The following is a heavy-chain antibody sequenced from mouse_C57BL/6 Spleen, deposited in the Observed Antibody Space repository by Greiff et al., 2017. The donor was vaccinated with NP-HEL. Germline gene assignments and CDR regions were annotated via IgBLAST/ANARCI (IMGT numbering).Heavy chain of an antibody. J-gene: IGHJ4*01. V-gene: IGHV1-82*01. Sequence: VKLMESGPELVKPGASVKISCKASGYAFSSSWMNWVKQRPGKGLEWIGRIYPGDGDTNYNGKFKGKATLTADKSSSTAYMQLSSLTSEDSAVYFCARRNGSLYAMDYWGQGTSVTVSS. CDR2: IYPGDGDT. D-gene: IGHD2-2*01. CDR1: GYAFSSSW. CDR3: ARRNGSLYAMDY.